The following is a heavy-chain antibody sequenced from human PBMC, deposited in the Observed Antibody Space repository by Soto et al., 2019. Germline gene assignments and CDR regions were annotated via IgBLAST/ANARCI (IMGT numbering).Heavy chain of an antibody. J-gene: IGHJ5*02. CDR2: IIPFLGRT. CDR3: ARTTGSPNSNGFEP. D-gene: IGHD1-1*01. Sequence: QLHLVQSGAEVRKPGSSVKVSCKASGGTLSSYSVTWVRQAPGQGLEWMGRIIPFLGRTNYAQNFQGRVTFAAGMSTRTSYLELRSLRSDDAAIYYCARTTGSPNSNGFEPWGQRPLVIVSS. CDR1: GGTLSSYS. V-gene: IGHV1-69*02.